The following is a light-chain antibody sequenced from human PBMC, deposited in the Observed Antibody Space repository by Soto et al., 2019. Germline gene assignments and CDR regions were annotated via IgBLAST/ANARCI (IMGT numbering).Light chain of an antibody. CDR3: QQYDSSPLT. Sequence: EIVLTQSPGTLSLSPGERATLSCRASQSVSSSYLAWYQQKPGQAPRLRIYGASSRASGIPDRFSGSGCGTDLTLTISRLEPEDFAVYYCQQYDSSPLTFGGGTKVEIK. CDR2: GAS. CDR1: QSVSSSY. J-gene: IGKJ4*01. V-gene: IGKV3-20*01.